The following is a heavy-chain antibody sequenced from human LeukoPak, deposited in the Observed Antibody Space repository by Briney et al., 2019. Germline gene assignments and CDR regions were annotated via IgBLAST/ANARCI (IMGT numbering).Heavy chain of an antibody. CDR3: AREATAAGTKLYCYYYMDV. Sequence: GRSLRLSCAASGFTFSSYGMHWVRQAPGKGLEWVAVIWYDGSNKYYADSVKCRFTISRDNSKNTLYLQMNRLRAEDTAVYYCAREATAAGTKLYCYYYMDVWGKGTTVTVSS. D-gene: IGHD6-13*01. V-gene: IGHV3-33*01. CDR1: GFTFSSYG. J-gene: IGHJ6*03. CDR2: IWYDGSNK.